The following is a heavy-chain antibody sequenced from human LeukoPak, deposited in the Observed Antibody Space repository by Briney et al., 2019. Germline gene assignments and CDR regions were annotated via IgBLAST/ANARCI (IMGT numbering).Heavy chain of an antibody. CDR2: INPNSGGT. Sequence: GASVKVSCTASGYTFTGYYMHWVRQAPGQGLEWMGWINPNSGGTNYAQKFQGRVTMTRDTSISTAYMELSSLRSEDTAVYYCATSHYYGSGSYFLGWGQGTLVTVSS. CDR3: ATSHYYGSGSYFLG. CDR1: GYTFTGYY. V-gene: IGHV1-2*02. D-gene: IGHD3-10*01. J-gene: IGHJ4*02.